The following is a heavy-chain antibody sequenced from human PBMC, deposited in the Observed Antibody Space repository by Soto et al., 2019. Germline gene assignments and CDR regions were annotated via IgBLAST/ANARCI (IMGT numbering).Heavy chain of an antibody. CDR3: AHRHVEILNGLFDP. Sequence: SGPTLVNPTQTLTLTCTFSGFSLTNTGVTVAWIRRPPGNALEGLALVCWHDDKRYNPSQRHRLTIAKVTAKHRVVLTLANVGPVDTATYCAAHRHVEILNGLFDPWGQGTLVTVSS. CDR1: GFSLTNTGVT. D-gene: IGHD3-9*01. J-gene: IGHJ5*02. V-gene: IGHV2-5*01. CDR2: VCWHDDK.